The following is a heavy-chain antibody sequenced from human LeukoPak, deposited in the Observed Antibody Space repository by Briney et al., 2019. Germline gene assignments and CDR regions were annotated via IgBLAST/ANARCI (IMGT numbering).Heavy chain of an antibody. V-gene: IGHV3-48*03. CDR2: ISSSGSTI. CDR1: GFTFSSYE. J-gene: IGHJ4*02. CDR3: ARSRREYTYGKHDY. Sequence: GGSLRLSCAASGFTFSSYEMNWVRQAPGKGLEWVSYISSSGSTIYYADSVKGRFTISRDNAKNSLCLQMNSLRAEDTAVYFCARSRREYTYGKHDYWGQGTLVTVSS. D-gene: IGHD5-18*01.